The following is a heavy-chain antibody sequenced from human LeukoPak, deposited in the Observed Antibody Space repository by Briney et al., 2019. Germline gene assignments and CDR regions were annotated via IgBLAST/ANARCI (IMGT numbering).Heavy chain of an antibody. CDR2: ISGSGGST. V-gene: IGHV3-23*01. Sequence: GGSLRPSCAASGFTFSSYAMSWVRQAPGKGLEWVSAISGSGGSTYYADSVKGRFTISRDNSKNTLYLQMNSLRAEDTAVYYCAKDPGPDGYNLGWFDPWGQGTLVTVSS. CDR1: GFTFSSYA. D-gene: IGHD5-24*01. J-gene: IGHJ5*02. CDR3: AKDPGPDGYNLGWFDP.